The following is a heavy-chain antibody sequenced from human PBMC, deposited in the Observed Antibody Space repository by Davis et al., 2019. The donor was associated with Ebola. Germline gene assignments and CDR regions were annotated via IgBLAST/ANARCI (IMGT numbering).Heavy chain of an antibody. D-gene: IGHD3-9*01. Sequence: PGGSLRLSCAASGFTFSSYWMHWVRQTPGKGLVWVSRINEDESTTSYADSVQGRFIISRDNAKNSLYLQMSSLKAEDTALYYCAKDTRITIFPPGGLDVWGQGTTVTVSS. CDR2: INEDESTT. J-gene: IGHJ6*02. V-gene: IGHV3-74*01. CDR3: AKDTRITIFPPGGLDV. CDR1: GFTFSSYW.